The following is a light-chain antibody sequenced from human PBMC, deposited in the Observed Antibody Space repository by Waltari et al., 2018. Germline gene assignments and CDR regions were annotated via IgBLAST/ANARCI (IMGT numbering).Light chain of an antibody. CDR1: QNVNRN. V-gene: IGKV3-11*01. CDR2: DAA. CDR3: QQRDNWPPFT. Sequence: EILLTHSLVTLSLSPGERATLSCRASQNVNRNLAWYQHKPGHAPRLLISDAAIRATGIPPRFSGSGSGTDFTLTISSLEPEDFAVYFCQQRDNWPPFTFGGGTKVEIK. J-gene: IGKJ4*01.